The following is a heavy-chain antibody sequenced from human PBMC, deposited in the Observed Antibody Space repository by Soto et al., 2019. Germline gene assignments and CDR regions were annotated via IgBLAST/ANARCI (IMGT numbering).Heavy chain of an antibody. Sequence: QVQLVQSGAEVKKPGASVKVSCKASGYTFTTYGISWVRQAPGQGLEWMGWISAYNGNTNYAQNLQGRVTMTTDTSTSTAYMELRSLRSDATAVYYCARWVVVAATVGNWFDPWGQGTLVTVSS. CDR3: ARWVVVAATVGNWFDP. CDR2: ISAYNGNT. CDR1: GYTFTTYG. D-gene: IGHD2-15*01. J-gene: IGHJ5*02. V-gene: IGHV1-18*01.